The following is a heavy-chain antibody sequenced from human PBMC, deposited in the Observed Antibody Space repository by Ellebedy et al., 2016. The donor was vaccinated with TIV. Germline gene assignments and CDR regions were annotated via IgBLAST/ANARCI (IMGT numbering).Heavy chain of an antibody. CDR1: GGSITKSDY. CDR2: VFLRGSA. D-gene: IGHD5-24*01. CDR3: ASHGGYNQDL. J-gene: IGHJ5*02. Sequence: SETLSLTXTVSGGSITKSDYWSSVRQPPGKWMGWVGQVFLRGSASYNPSLNSRVTTSVDESKNQLSLRRTSVAAADTAVYFCASHGGYNQDLWGQGILVTVSS. V-gene: IGHV4-4*02.